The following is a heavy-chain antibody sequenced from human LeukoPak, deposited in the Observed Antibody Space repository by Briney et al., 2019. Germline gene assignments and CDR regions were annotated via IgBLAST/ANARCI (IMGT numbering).Heavy chain of an antibody. CDR2: INPNSGGT. D-gene: IGHD3-22*01. V-gene: IGHV1-2*02. CDR3: ASSTGYYYDSSGYSLDY. J-gene: IGHJ4*02. Sequence: ASVKVSCKASGYTFTGYYMHWVRQAPGQGLEWMGWINPNSGGTNYAQKFQGRVTMTRDTSISTAYMELSRLRSDDTAVYYCASSTGYYYDSSGYSLDYWGQGTLVTVSS. CDR1: GYTFTGYY.